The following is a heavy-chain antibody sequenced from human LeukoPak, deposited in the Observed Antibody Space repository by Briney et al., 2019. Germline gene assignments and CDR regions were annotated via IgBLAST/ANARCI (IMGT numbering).Heavy chain of an antibody. Sequence: GGSLGLSCAASGLTVSSNYMSWVRQAPGKGLEWVSVIYSDGSTYYADSVKGRFTISRDNSKNTLYLQMNSLRAEDTAVYYCARIARLDYYYYMDVWGKGTTVTISS. CDR3: ARIARLDYYYYMDV. J-gene: IGHJ6*03. V-gene: IGHV3-66*01. CDR1: GLTVSSNY. CDR2: IYSDGST. D-gene: IGHD6-19*01.